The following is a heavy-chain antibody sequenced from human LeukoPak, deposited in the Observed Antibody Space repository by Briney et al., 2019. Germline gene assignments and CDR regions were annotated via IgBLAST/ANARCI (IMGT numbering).Heavy chain of an antibody. CDR2: ISGSGGST. J-gene: IGHJ4*02. D-gene: IGHD3-10*01. CDR3: AKDLVRGVYYFDY. V-gene: IGHV3-23*01. Sequence: GGSLRLSCAASGFTFSNYAMSWVRQAPGKGLEWVSAISGSGGSTYYADSVKGRFTISRDNSKNTLYLQMNSLRAEDTAVYYCAKDLVRGVYYFDYWGQGTLVTVSS. CDR1: GFTFSNYA.